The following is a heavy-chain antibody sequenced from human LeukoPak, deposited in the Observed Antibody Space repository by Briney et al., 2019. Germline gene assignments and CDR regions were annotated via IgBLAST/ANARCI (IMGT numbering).Heavy chain of an antibody. D-gene: IGHD5-24*01. CDR3: ARGSDDYKLGNL. V-gene: IGHV4-39*01. CDR2: IYSREFT. J-gene: IGHJ4*02. CDR1: GVPFDNSYC. Sequence: SETLSLSCTVSGVPFDNSYCWTWVRQPPGKRPEWIGTIYSREFTYYNPSFISRALISGDRSTHLFSLNLSSVIAADTAVYYCARGSDDYKLGNLWGQGTLVTVSS.